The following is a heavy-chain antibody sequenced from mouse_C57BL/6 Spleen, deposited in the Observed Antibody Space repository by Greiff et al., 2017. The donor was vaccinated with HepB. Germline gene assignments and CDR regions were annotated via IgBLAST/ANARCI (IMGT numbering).Heavy chain of an antibody. CDR2: IYPGSGST. Sequence: QVQLQQPGAELVKPGASVKMSCKASGYTFTSYWITWVKQRPGQGLEWIGDIYPGSGSTNYNEKFKSKATLTVDTSSSTAYMQLSSLTSEDSAVYYCARSGDGYYYYAMDYWGQGTSVTVAS. J-gene: IGHJ4*01. CDR3: ARSGDGYYYYAMDY. CDR1: GYTFTSYW. V-gene: IGHV1-55*01. D-gene: IGHD2-3*01.